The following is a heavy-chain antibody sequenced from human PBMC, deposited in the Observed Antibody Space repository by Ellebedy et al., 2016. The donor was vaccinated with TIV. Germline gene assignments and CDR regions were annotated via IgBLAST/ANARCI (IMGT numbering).Heavy chain of an antibody. J-gene: IGHJ4*02. D-gene: IGHD3-16*01. CDR3: VRDGSYDYGDN. CDR2: IYNDGSST. CDR1: GFTFSNYW. Sequence: GESLKISCAASGFTFSNYWMHWVRQAPGKGRVWVSRIYNDGSSTSYADSVEGRFTISRDNPKNTVYLQMNSLRVEDTAVYYCVRDGSYDYGDNWGQGTVVTVSS. V-gene: IGHV3-74*01.